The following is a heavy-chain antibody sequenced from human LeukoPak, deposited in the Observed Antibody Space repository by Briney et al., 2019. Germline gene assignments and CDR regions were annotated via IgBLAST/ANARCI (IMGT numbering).Heavy chain of an antibody. J-gene: IGHJ4*02. CDR3: ARDFGG. CDR1: RFTFSSYG. V-gene: IGHV3-30*03. D-gene: IGHD3-10*01. Sequence: GRSLRLSCAASRFTFSSYGMHWVRQAPGKGLEWVAIISNDGSKEYYADSVKGRFTISRDNSKNTLYLQMNSLRAEDTAVYYCARDFGGWGQGTLVTVSS. CDR2: ISNDGSKE.